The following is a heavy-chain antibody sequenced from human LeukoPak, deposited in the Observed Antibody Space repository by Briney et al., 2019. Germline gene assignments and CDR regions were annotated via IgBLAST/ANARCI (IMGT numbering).Heavy chain of an antibody. V-gene: IGHV4-59*01. J-gene: IGHJ4*02. CDR1: GGSISSYY. D-gene: IGHD2-21*02. CDR3: ARSKWLLLWYFDY. CDR2: IYYSGST. Sequence: SETLSLTCTVSGGSISSYYWSWIRQPPGKGLEWIGYIYYSGSTNYNPSLKSRVTISVDTSKNQFSLKLSSVTAADTAVYYCARSKWLLLWYFDYWGQGTLVTVSS.